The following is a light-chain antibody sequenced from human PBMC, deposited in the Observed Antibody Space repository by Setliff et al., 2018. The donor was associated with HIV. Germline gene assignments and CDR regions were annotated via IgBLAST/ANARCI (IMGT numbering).Light chain of an antibody. CDR1: SGDVGRYNL. CDR2: QAS. V-gene: IGLV2-23*01. Sequence: QSALTQPASVSGSPGQSSTISCTGTSGDVGRYNLVSWYQQQPGKPPKLMIYQASKRPPGVSNRFSGSKSGNTASLTISGLQAEDEADYYCCSNTGSNTYVFGTGTKVTVL. CDR3: CSNTGSNTYV. J-gene: IGLJ1*01.